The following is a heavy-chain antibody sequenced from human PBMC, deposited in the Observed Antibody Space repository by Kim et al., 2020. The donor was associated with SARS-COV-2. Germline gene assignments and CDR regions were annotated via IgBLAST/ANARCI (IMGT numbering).Heavy chain of an antibody. J-gene: IGHJ5*02. D-gene: IGHD2-15*01. CDR1: GFTFSSYS. CDR3: ARGLLSSNWFDP. CDR2: ISSSSSYI. Sequence: GGSLRLSCAASGFTFSSYSMNWVRQAPGKGLEWVSSISSSSSYIYYADSVKGRFTISRDNAKNSLYLQMNSLRAEDTAVYYCARGLLSSNWFDPWGQGTLVTVSS. V-gene: IGHV3-21*01.